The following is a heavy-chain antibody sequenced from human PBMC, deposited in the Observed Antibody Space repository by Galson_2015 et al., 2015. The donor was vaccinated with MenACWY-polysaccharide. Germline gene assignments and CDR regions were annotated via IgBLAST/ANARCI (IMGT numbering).Heavy chain of an antibody. CDR2: IYHSGST. J-gene: IGHJ6*03. CDR3: VRVAGGPPYYYYYHMDV. D-gene: IGHD3-16*01. CDR1: GGSISSGGYS. V-gene: IGHV4-30-2*01. Sequence: TLSLTCAVSGGSISSGGYSWSWIRQPPGKGLEWIGYIYHSGSTCYKPSLKSRVTISGDRSKNHFSLTLSSVTAADTAVYYCVRVAGGPPYYYYYHMDVWGKGTTVTVSS.